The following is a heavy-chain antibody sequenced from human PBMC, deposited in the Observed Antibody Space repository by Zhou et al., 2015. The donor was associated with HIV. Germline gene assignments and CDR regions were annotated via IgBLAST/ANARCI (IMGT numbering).Heavy chain of an antibody. D-gene: IGHD3-16*01. J-gene: IGHJ3*01. CDR2: ITPMFQTH. Sequence: LVQSGTEVRKPGSSVKVSCKASGGTFSGSDLSWVRQAPGQGLEWMGRITPMFQTHNYAEKFRARLNITVDRHTSAAYMELSSLTSEDAAVYYCARSNMNYDYALDLWAEGTKVIVS. CDR1: GGTFSGSD. CDR3: ARSNMNYDYALDL. V-gene: IGHV1-69*06.